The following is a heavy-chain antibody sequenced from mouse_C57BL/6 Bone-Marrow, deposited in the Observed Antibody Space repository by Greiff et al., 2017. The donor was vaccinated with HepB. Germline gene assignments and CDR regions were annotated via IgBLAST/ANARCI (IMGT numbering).Heavy chain of an antibody. CDR2: IHPNSGST. CDR3: ARWTTVVAYYAMDY. Sequence: VKLQQPGAELVKPGASVKLSCKASGYTFTSYWMHWVKQRPGQGLEWIGMIHPNSGSTNYNEKFTSKATLTVDKSSSTAYMQLSSLTSEDSAVYYCARWTTVVAYYAMDYWGQGTSVTVSS. D-gene: IGHD1-1*01. V-gene: IGHV1-64*01. CDR1: GYTFTSYW. J-gene: IGHJ4*01.